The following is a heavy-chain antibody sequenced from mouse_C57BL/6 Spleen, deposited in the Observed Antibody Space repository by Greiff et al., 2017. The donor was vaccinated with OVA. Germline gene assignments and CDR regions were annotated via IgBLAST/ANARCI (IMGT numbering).Heavy chain of an antibody. CDR1: GFSLTSYG. Sequence: QVHVKQSGPGLVQPSQSLSITCTVSGFSLTSYGVHWVRQSPGKGLEWLGVIWSGGSTDYNAAFISRLSISKDNSKSQVFFKMNSLQADDTAIYYCARNLWDEDYYAMDYWGQGTSVTVSS. CDR2: IWSGGST. D-gene: IGHD4-1*01. CDR3: ARNLWDEDYYAMDY. V-gene: IGHV2-2*01. J-gene: IGHJ4*01.